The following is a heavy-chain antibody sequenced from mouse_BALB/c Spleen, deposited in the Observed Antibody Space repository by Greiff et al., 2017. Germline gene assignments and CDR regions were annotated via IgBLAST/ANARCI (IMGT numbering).Heavy chain of an antibody. D-gene: IGHD1-1*01. CDR2: ISSGSSTI. CDR1: GFTFSSFG. Sequence: EVQVVESGGGLVQPGGSRKLSCAASGFTFSSFGMHWVRQAPEKGLEWVAYISSGSSTIYYADTVKGRFTISRDNPKNTLFLQMTSLRSEDTAMYYCARSGRITTVVASYYYAMDYWGQGTSVTVSS. J-gene: IGHJ4*01. V-gene: IGHV5-17*02. CDR3: ARSGRITTVVASYYYAMDY.